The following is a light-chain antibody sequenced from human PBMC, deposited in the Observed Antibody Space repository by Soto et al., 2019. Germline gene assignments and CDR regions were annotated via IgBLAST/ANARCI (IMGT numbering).Light chain of an antibody. Sequence: QSVLTQPPSVSGAPGQRVSISCTGTSSNIGAGYDVHWYQHLPGTAPKLLIFGDINLPSGVPDRFSGSKSGTSASLAITELQAEDEADYYCQSYDSSLSISVFGGGTKLTVL. CDR3: QSYDSSLSISV. J-gene: IGLJ2*01. CDR2: GDI. V-gene: IGLV1-40*01. CDR1: SSNIGAGYD.